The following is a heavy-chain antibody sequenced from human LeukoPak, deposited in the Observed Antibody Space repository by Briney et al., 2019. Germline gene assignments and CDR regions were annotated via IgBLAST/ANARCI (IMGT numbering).Heavy chain of an antibody. V-gene: IGHV4-4*07. CDR3: AKDPQGIAAAGPNWLDP. J-gene: IGHJ5*02. D-gene: IGHD6-13*01. CDR2: IYTSGRT. CDR1: GGSISSYY. Sequence: SETLSLTCSVSGGSISSYYWSWLRQPTGKGLEWVGRIYTSGRTNYNPSLKSRVTISVDKSMNQLSLKLTSVTAADTAVYYCAKDPQGIAAAGPNWLDPWGQGTLVTVSS.